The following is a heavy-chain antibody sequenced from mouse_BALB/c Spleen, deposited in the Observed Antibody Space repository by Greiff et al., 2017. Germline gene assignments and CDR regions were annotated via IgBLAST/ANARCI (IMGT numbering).Heavy chain of an antibody. CDR3: ARSEGYYYGSSPAMDY. CDR1: GFTFSSYA. Sequence: EVMLVESGGGLVKPGGSLKLSCAASGFTFSSYAMSWVRQTPEKRLEWVATISSGGSYTYYPDSVKGRFTISRDNPKNTLFLQMTSLRSEDTAMYYCARSEGYYYGSSPAMDYWGQGTSVTVSS. V-gene: IGHV5-9-1*01. D-gene: IGHD1-1*01. CDR2: ISSGGSYT. J-gene: IGHJ4*01.